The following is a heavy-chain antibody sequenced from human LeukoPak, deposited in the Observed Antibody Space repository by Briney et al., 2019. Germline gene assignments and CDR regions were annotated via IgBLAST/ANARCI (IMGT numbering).Heavy chain of an antibody. CDR3: ARDTGGYSSSSVYYYGMDV. Sequence: GGSLRLSCAASGFTFSSYAMHWVRQAPGKGLEWVAVISYDGSNKYYADSVKGRFTISRDNAKNSLYLQMNSLRAEDTAVYYCARDTGGYSSSSVYYYGMDVWGQGTTVTVSS. V-gene: IGHV3-30-3*01. CDR1: GFTFSSYA. D-gene: IGHD6-6*01. J-gene: IGHJ6*02. CDR2: ISYDGSNK.